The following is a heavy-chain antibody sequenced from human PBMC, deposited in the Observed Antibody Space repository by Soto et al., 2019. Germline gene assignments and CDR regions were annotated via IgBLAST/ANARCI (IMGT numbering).Heavy chain of an antibody. CDR2: MSPNSGNT. D-gene: IGHD1-20*01. Sequence: ASVKVSCKASGFRFTSYDINWVRQATGQGLEWMGWMSPNSGNTAYAQKFQGRVTMTRNTSVSTAYMELSSLRSDDTAVYYCATGGYNWIDFGQWGQGTLVTVSS. CDR3: ATGGYNWIDFGQ. V-gene: IGHV1-8*02. CDR1: GFRFTSYD. J-gene: IGHJ4*02.